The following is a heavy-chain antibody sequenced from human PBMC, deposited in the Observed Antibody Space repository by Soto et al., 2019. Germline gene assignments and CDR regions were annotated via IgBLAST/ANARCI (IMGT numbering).Heavy chain of an antibody. CDR2: ISSSSSYI. CDR3: ARDLLRFLEWNPYYYYGMDV. D-gene: IGHD3-3*01. J-gene: IGHJ6*02. Sequence: PGGSLRLSCAASGFTFSSYSMNWVRQAPGKGLEWVSSISSSSSYIYYADSVKGRFTISRDNAKNSLYLRMNSLRAEDTAVYYCARDLLRFLEWNPYYYYGMDVWGQGTTVTVSS. V-gene: IGHV3-21*01. CDR1: GFTFSSYS.